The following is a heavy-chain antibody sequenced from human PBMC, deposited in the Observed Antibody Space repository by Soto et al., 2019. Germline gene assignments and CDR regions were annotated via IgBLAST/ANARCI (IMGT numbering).Heavy chain of an antibody. D-gene: IGHD3-10*01. CDR3: ASAPGGPGIAEY. Sequence: QVQLVQSGAEEKKPGASVKVSCKASGYTFTSYAMHWVRQAPGQRLEWMGWINAGNGNTKYSQKFQGRATITRDTSASAACMALTSLRSEDTAVYYGASAPGGPGIAEYWGQGTLVTFSS. CDR1: GYTFTSYA. J-gene: IGHJ4*02. CDR2: INAGNGNT. V-gene: IGHV1-3*05.